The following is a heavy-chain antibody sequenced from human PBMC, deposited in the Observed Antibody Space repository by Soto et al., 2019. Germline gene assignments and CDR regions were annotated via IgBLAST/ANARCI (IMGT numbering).Heavy chain of an antibody. V-gene: IGHV4-39*01. Sequence: SETLSLTCTVSGGSISSSSYYWGWIRQPPGKGLEWIGSIYYSGSTYYNPSPKSRVTISVDTSKNQFSLKLSSVTAADTAVYYCARYGYSYGNYYYYYMDVWGKGTTVTVSS. CDR2: IYYSGST. CDR1: GGSISSSSYY. D-gene: IGHD5-18*01. J-gene: IGHJ6*03. CDR3: ARYGYSYGNYYYYYMDV.